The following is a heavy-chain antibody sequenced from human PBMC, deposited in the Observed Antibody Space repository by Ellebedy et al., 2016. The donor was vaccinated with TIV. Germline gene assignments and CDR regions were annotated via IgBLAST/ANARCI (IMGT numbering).Heavy chain of an antibody. CDR1: GFTFRSYS. CDR2: ISDSSTSI. V-gene: IGHV3-48*01. CDR3: VRDPPTEEGHDAFDL. Sequence: GESLKISCAASGFTFRSYSMNWVRQAPGKGLEWVSYISDSSTSIYYADSVKGRFTISRDNARNSLHLQMNRLRAEDTAVYYCVRDPPTEEGHDAFDLWGQGTMVTVSS. J-gene: IGHJ3*01.